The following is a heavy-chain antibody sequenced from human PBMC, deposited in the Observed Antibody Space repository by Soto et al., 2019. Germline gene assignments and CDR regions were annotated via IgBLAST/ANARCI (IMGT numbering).Heavy chain of an antibody. CDR2: IYYSGST. CDR1: GGSVSSGSYY. J-gene: IGHJ4*02. Sequence: QVQLQESGPGLVTPSETLSLTCTVSGGSVSSGSYYWSWIRQPPGKGLEWIGYIYYSGSTNYTPALKSRVTISVDTSKTQFSLKLSSVTAADTAVYYCARDIGGADYWGQGTLGTVSS. D-gene: IGHD2-21*01. CDR3: ARDIGGADY. V-gene: IGHV4-61*01.